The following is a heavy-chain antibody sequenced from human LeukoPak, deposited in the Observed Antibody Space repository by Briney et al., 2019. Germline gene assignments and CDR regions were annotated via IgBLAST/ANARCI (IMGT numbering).Heavy chain of an antibody. CDR1: GFTFSSYA. CDR3: AKFDSSGYPRAPLGY. D-gene: IGHD3-22*01. V-gene: IGHV3-23*01. J-gene: IGHJ4*02. Sequence: EGSLRLSCAASGFTFSSYAMSWVRQAPGKGLEWVSAISGSGGSTSYADSVKGRFTISRDNSKNTLYLQMNSLRAEDTAVYYCAKFDSSGYPRAPLGYWGQGTLVTVSS. CDR2: ISGSGGST.